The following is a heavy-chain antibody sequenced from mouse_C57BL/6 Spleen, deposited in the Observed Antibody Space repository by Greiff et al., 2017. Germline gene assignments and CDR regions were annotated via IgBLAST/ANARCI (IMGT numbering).Heavy chain of an antibody. CDR1: GFTFNTYA. V-gene: IGHV10-3*01. D-gene: IGHD2-3*01. CDR2: IRSKSSNYAT. Sequence: EVQLVESGGGLVQPKGSLKLSCAASGFTFNTYAMHWVRQAPGKGLEWVARIRSKSSNYATYYADSVKDRFTISRDDSQSMLYLQMNNLKTQDTPMSYCVRGGYDSYYPPYAMGYWGQSPSVTVSS. J-gene: IGHJ4*01. CDR3: VRGGYDSYYPPYAMGY.